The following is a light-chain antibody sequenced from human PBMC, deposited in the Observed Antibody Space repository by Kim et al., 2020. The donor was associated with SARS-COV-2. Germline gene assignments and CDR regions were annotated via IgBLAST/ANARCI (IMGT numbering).Light chain of an antibody. J-gene: IGLJ2*01. Sequence: GQSITISCPGTSRDVGCYNYVSWHQQHPGKPPKLIISDVTDRPSGVSYRFSGSKSGNTASLTISGLQAEDEADYYCSSYTSIATVIFGGGTQLTVL. CDR2: DVT. V-gene: IGLV2-14*03. CDR3: SSYTSIATVI. CDR1: SRDVGCYNY.